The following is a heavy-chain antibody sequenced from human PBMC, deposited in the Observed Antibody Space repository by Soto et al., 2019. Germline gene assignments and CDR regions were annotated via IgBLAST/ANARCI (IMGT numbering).Heavy chain of an antibody. V-gene: IGHV1-18*04. D-gene: IGHD4-4*01. J-gene: IGHJ5*02. CDR3: ARNSLSNFIWFGP. CDR2: INADYGNT. Sequence: QLQLVQSGTELKKPGASVKVSCKASGYTFTNYGITWVRQAPGQGLEWMGWINADYGNTNYEQKFQSRVTMTTDTSTNTAYMELRSLRSGDTAVYYCARNSLSNFIWFGPWGQGTLVTVSS. CDR1: GYTFTNYG.